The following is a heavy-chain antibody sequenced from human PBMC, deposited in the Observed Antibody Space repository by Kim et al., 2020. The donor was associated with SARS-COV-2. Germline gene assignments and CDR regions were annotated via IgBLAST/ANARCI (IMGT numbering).Heavy chain of an antibody. J-gene: IGHJ4*02. CDR3: ARVTAYCGGDCYFDS. Sequence: GGSLRLSCAASGFTFSSHWMHWVRQPPGKGLVWVSRINWDGSSTTYADSVKGRFTISRDNAKNTLYLQMNSLGDEDTAVYYCARVTAYCGGDCYFDSWGQGTLVAVSS. V-gene: IGHV3-74*01. CDR2: INWDGSST. CDR1: GFTFSSHW. D-gene: IGHD2-21*02.